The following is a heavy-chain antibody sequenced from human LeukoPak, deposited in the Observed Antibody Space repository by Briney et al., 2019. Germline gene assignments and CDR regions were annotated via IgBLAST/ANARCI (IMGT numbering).Heavy chain of an antibody. V-gene: IGHV3-23*01. CDR1: GFTFSNYA. Sequence: GGSLRLSCAASGFTFSNYAVTWVRQAPGQGLECVSGISGRGAKTYDADSVKGRFTISRDNSRNTLYIQMNSLRVEDTAVYYCSKDPVPHGNGLYWFDPWGQGTLVTVSS. CDR2: ISGRGAKT. CDR3: SKDPVPHGNGLYWFDP. J-gene: IGHJ5*02. D-gene: IGHD1-14*01.